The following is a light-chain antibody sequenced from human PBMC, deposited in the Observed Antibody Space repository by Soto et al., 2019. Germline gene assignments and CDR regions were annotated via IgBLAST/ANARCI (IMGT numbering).Light chain of an antibody. CDR1: SSDVGRYNH. CDR2: DVN. Sequence: QSVLTQPPSASGSPGQSVTISCTGTSSDVGRYNHVSWYQQHPGKAPKLIIFDVNKRPSGVPDRFSGSKSVNTASLTVSGLQAEDEADYYCSAYAGSIYVFGTGTKVT. V-gene: IGLV2-8*01. CDR3: SAYAGSIYV. J-gene: IGLJ1*01.